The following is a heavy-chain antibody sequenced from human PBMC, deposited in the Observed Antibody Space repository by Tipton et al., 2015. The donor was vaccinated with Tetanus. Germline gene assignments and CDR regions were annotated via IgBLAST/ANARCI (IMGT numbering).Heavy chain of an antibody. V-gene: IGHV3-7*01. J-gene: IGHJ4*02. D-gene: IGHD6-25*01. CDR3: VSGSALDY. Sequence: SLRLSCAASGFTLSTYWMSWVRQAPGKGLEWVASIKQDGSEKYYVDSVKGRFTISRDNAKNSLHLQMNSLTADDTAVYYCVSGSALDYWGQGTLITVSS. CDR2: IKQDGSEK. CDR1: GFTLSTYW.